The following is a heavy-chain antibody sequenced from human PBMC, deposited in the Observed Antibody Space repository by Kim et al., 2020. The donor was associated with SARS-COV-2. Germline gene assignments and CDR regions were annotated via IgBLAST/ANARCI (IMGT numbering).Heavy chain of an antibody. CDR3: AREPRHSSSAPDAFDI. V-gene: IGHV4-34*01. J-gene: IGHJ3*02. CDR2: INHSGST. CDR1: GGSFSGYY. Sequence: SETLSLTCAVYGGSFSGYYWSWIRQPPGKGLEWIGEINHSGSTNYNPSLKSRVTISVDTSKNQFSLKLSSVTAADTAVYYCAREPRHSSSAPDAFDIWG. D-gene: IGHD6-6*01.